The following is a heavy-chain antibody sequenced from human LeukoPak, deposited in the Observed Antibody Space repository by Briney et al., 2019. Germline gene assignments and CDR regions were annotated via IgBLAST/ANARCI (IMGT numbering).Heavy chain of an antibody. V-gene: IGHV4-39*07. Sequence: SETLSLTCTVSGGSISSSSYYWGWIRQPPGKGLEWIGSIYYSGSTYYNPSLKSRVTISVDTSKNQFSLKLSSVTAADTAVYYCARDPVWGDISSSLSDHGDYWGQGTLVTVSS. J-gene: IGHJ4*02. CDR2: IYYSGST. CDR1: GGSISSSSYY. D-gene: IGHD6-13*01. CDR3: ARDPVWGDISSSLSDHGDY.